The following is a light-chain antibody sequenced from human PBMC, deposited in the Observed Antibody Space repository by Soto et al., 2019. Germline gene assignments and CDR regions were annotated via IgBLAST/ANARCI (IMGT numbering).Light chain of an antibody. Sequence: EIVMTQSPATLSASPGERATLSCRASQSVSNNLAWYHQKPGQAPRLLIYGASTRATGIPARVSGSGSGTEFTLTISSLQPEDFAVSYCQQYNNWWTFGQGTKVEIK. V-gene: IGKV3-15*01. CDR3: QQYNNWWT. CDR1: QSVSNN. J-gene: IGKJ1*01. CDR2: GAS.